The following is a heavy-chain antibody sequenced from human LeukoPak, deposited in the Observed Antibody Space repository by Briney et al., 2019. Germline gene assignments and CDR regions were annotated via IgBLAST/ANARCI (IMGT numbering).Heavy chain of an antibody. V-gene: IGHV4-4*08. CDR3: ARRNDFDI. CDR2: IYSSETT. CDR1: GGSITGYH. Sequence: SETLSLTCTVSGGSITGYHWSWIRQPPGKGLEWIGYIYSSETTNYKPSLKSRVSISADTSKNQFSLKLTSVTAADTAIYYCARRNDFDIWGQGTMVTVSS. J-gene: IGHJ3*02.